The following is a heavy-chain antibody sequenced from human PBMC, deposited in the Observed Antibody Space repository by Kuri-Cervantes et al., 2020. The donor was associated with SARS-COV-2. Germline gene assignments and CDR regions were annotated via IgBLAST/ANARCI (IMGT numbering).Heavy chain of an antibody. CDR1: GYSFTSYW. J-gene: IGHJ6*02. D-gene: IGHD2-2*02. CDR3: ARLPCSSTSCYTRYDYYGMDV. CDR2: IDPSDSYT. Sequence: GESLKISFKGSGYSFTSYWISWVRQMPGKGLEWMGRIDPSDSYTNYSPSFQGHVTLSADKSISTAYLQWSSLKASDTAMYYCARLPCSSTSCYTRYDYYGMDVWGQGTTVTVSS. V-gene: IGHV5-10-1*01.